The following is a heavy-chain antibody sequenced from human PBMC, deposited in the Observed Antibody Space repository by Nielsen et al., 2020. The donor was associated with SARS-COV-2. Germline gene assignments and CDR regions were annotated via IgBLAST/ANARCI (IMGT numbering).Heavy chain of an antibody. CDR2: VYPEDSDT. D-gene: IGHD3-16*01. J-gene: IGHJ5*02. Sequence: GESLKISCKGSGYSFSTYWIVWVRQMPGKGLEGMGRVYPEDSDTRYSPSFQGQVTISVDKSIRTAFLQWNSLKASDTAMYYCARRSIGDTNWLDPWGQGTLVTVSS. V-gene: IGHV5-51*01. CDR1: GYSFSTYW. CDR3: ARRSIGDTNWLDP.